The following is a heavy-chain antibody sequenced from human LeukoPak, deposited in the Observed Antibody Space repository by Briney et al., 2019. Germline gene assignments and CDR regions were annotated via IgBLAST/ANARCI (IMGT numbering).Heavy chain of an antibody. V-gene: IGHV3-53*01. D-gene: IGHD2-2*01. CDR2: IYSGGST. Sequence: PGGSLRLSCAASGFTVSSNYMSWVRQAPGKGLEWVSVIYSGGSTYYADSVKGRFTISRDNSKNTLYLQMNSLRAEDTAVYYCAKWRVYQLLGYYFDYWGQGTLVTVSS. J-gene: IGHJ4*02. CDR1: GFTVSSNY. CDR3: AKWRVYQLLGYYFDY.